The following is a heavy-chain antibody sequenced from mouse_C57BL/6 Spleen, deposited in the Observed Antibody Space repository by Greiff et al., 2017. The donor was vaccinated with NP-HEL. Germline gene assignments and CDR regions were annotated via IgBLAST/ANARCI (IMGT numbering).Heavy chain of an antibody. J-gene: IGHJ4*01. V-gene: IGHV7-1*01. D-gene: IGHD2-4*01. CDR2: SRNKANDYTT. Sequence: EVMLVVESGGGLVQSGRSLRLSCATSGFTFSDFYMEWVRQAPGKGLEWIAASRNKANDYTTEYSASVKGRFIVSRDTSQSILYLQMNALRAEDTAIYYCARDAWDYRAMDYWGQGTSVTVSS. CDR3: ARDAWDYRAMDY. CDR1: GFTFSDFY.